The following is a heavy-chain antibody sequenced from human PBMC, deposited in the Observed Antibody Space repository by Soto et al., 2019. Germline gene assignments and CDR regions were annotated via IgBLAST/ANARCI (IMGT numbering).Heavy chain of an antibody. CDR2: ISYDGSNK. CDR3: AREGGYCSSTSCYLYYHYGMDV. J-gene: IGHJ6*02. V-gene: IGHV3-30-3*01. D-gene: IGHD2-2*01. CDR1: GFTFSSYA. Sequence: GGSLRLSCAASGFTFSSYAMHWVRQAPGKGLEWVAVISYDGSNKYYADSVKGRFTISRDNSKNTLYLQMNSLRAEDTAVYYCAREGGYCSSTSCYLYYHYGMDVWGQGTAVTVSS.